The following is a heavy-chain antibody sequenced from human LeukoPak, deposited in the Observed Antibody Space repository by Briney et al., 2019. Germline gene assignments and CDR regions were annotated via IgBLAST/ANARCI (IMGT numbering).Heavy chain of an antibody. J-gene: IGHJ6*02. V-gene: IGHV1-2*02. CDR1: GYTFTGYY. Sequence: ASVKVSCKASGYTFTGYYMHWVRQAPGQGLEWMGWISPNSGGTNYAQKFQGRVTMTRDTSISTVYMELSRLRSDDTAVYYCARRDPPGYSYGSYYYYYGMDVWGQGTTVTVSS. CDR3: ARRDPPGYSYGSYYYYYGMDV. D-gene: IGHD5-18*01. CDR2: ISPNSGGT.